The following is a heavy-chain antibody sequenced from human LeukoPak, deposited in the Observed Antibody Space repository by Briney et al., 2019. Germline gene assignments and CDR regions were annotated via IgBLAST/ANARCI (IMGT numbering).Heavy chain of an antibody. J-gene: IGHJ4*02. Sequence: GGSLRLSCAASGFTFSSYAMSWVRQAPGKGLEWVSAISGSGGSTYYADSVKGRFTISGDNSKNTLYLQMNSLRAEDTAVYYCAKAVGYCSSTSCYQKYYFDYWGQGTLVTVSS. CDR2: ISGSGGST. CDR3: AKAVGYCSSTSCYQKYYFDY. V-gene: IGHV3-23*01. CDR1: GFTFSSYA. D-gene: IGHD2-2*01.